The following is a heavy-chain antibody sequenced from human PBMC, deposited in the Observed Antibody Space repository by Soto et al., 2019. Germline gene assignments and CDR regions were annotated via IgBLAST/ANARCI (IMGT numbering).Heavy chain of an antibody. J-gene: IGHJ5*02. D-gene: IGHD6-13*01. CDR2: ISWNSGSI. CDR1: GFTFDDYA. CDR3: AKGIAYSSSWPESRFDP. V-gene: IGHV3-9*01. Sequence: EVQLVESGGGLVQPGRSLRLSCAASGFTFDDYAMHWVRQAPGKGLEWVSGISWNSGSIGYADSVKGRFTISRDNAKNSLYLQMNSLRAEDTALYYCAKGIAYSSSWPESRFDPWGQGTLVTVSS.